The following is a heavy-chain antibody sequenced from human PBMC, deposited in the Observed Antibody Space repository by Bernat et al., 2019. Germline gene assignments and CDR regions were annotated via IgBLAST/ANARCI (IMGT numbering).Heavy chain of an antibody. CDR1: GFTLSDYW. V-gene: IGHV3-7*01. J-gene: IGHJ4*02. CDR2: IKKDGTET. CDR3: ARTGFGAPPRDV. Sequence: EVQLVESGGGLVQPGGSLRLSCVASGFTLSDYWMTWVRQAPGKGLEWVANIKKDGTETNYVGSVRGRFTISRDNAKKLVCLRMNNLGAEDTAVYYCARTGFGAPPRDVWGQGTLVTVSS. D-gene: IGHD3-16*01.